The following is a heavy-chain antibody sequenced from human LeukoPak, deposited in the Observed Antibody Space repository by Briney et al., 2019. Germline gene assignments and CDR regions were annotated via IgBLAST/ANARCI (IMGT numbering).Heavy chain of an antibody. J-gene: IGHJ6*03. D-gene: IGHD6-6*01. CDR2: IYYSGST. CDR3: ARGPGSSSSWDYYYYYTDV. Sequence: SQTLSLTCTVSGGSISSGDYYWSWIRQPPGKGLEWIGYIYYSGSTYYNPSLKSRVTISVDTSKNQFSLKLSSVTAADTAVYYCARGPGSSSSWDYYYYYTDVWGKGTTVTVSS. V-gene: IGHV4-30-4*08. CDR1: GGSISSGDYY.